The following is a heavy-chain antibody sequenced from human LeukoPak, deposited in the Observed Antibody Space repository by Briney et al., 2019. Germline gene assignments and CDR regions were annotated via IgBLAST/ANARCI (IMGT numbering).Heavy chain of an antibody. CDR2: IYYSGST. Sequence: SETLSLTCTVSGGSISSYYWSWIRQPPGKGLEWIGYIYYSGSTNYNPSLKSRVTISVDTSKNQFSLKLSSVTAADTAVYYCASRNRAGYRYDAFDIWGQGTMVTVSS. CDR1: GGSISSYY. V-gene: IGHV4-59*01. J-gene: IGHJ3*02. CDR3: ASRNRAGYRYDAFDI. D-gene: IGHD5-24*01.